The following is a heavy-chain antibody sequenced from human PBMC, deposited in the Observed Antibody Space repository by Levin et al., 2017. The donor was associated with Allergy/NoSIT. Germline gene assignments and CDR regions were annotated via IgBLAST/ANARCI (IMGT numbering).Heavy chain of an antibody. V-gene: IGHV1-46*01. D-gene: IGHD3-22*01. Sequence: PVASVKVSCKASGYTFTSYYMHWVRQAPGQGLEWMGIINPSGGSTSYAQKFQGRVTMTRDTSTSTVYMELSSLRSEDTAVYYCARKSSGYSFRGYFDYWGQGTLVTVSS. CDR3: ARKSSGYSFRGYFDY. CDR1: GYTFTSYY. J-gene: IGHJ4*02. CDR2: INPSGGST.